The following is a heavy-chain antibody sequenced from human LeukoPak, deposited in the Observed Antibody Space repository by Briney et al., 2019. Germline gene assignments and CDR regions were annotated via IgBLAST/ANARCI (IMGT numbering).Heavy chain of an antibody. D-gene: IGHD2-2*01. J-gene: IGHJ6*02. CDR2: ISAYNGNT. CDR1: GYTFTSYG. CDR3: ARDRSPGYCSSTSCYALGIDYYYYYGMDV. V-gene: IGHV1-18*01. Sequence: GASVKVSCKASGYTFTSYGISWVRQAPGQGLEWMGWISAYNGNTNYAPKLQGRVTMTTDTSTSTAYMELRSLRSDDTAVYYCARDRSPGYCSSTSCYALGIDYYYYYGMDVWGQGTTVTVSS.